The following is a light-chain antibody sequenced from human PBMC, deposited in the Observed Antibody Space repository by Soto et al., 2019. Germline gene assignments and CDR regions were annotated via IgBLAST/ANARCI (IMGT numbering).Light chain of an antibody. CDR1: QTIGTW. V-gene: IGKV1-5*03. J-gene: IGKJ4*01. CDR2: KAS. CDR3: QQYNDLST. Sequence: DIQMTQSPSTLSASVGDTVTITCRASQTIGTWLAWYQQKPAKAPKLLIYKASTLESGVPSRFSGSGSGTEFTLTIRSLQADDFATYYCQQYNDLSTFGGGTKV.